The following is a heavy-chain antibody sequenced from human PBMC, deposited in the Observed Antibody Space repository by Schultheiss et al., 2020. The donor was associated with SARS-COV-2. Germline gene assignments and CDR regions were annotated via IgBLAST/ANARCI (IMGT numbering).Heavy chain of an antibody. CDR1: GFSFSSYA. J-gene: IGHJ5*02. V-gene: IGHV3-30*04. D-gene: IGHD1-26*01. CDR3: AREAYSGSYWNWFDP. CDR2: ISYDGSNK. Sequence: GGSLRLSCAASGFSFSSYAMSWVRQAPGKGLEWVAVISYDGSNKYYADSVKGRFTISRDNSKNTLYLQMNSLRAEDTAVYYCAREAYSGSYWNWFDPWGQGTLVTVSS.